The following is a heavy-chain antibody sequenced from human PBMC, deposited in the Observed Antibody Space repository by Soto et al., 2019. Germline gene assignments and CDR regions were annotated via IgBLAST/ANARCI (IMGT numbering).Heavy chain of an antibody. V-gene: IGHV4-30-2*01. CDR3: ARGSVTTRLGYYGMDV. CDR1: GGSISSGGYS. Sequence: PSDTLSLTCAVSGGSISSGGYSWSWIRQPPGKGLEWIGYIYHSGSTYYNPSLKSRVTISVDRSKNQFSLKLSSVTAADTAVYYCARGSVTTRLGYYGMDVWGQRTTVTVSS. D-gene: IGHD4-17*01. CDR2: IYHSGST. J-gene: IGHJ6*02.